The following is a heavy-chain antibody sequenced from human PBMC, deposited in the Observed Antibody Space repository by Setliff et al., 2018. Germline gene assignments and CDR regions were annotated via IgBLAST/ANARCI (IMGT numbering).Heavy chain of an antibody. J-gene: IGHJ4*02. D-gene: IGHD6-13*01. CDR1: GGTFSSSA. Sequence: SVKVSCKASGGTFSSSAISWVRQAPGQGLEWMGGIIPIFGTANYAQKLQGRVTMTTDTSTSTAYMELRSLRSDDTAVYYCARGAAAGYYFDYWGQGTLVTVS. V-gene: IGHV1-69*05. CDR2: IIPIFGTA. CDR3: ARGAAAGYYFDY.